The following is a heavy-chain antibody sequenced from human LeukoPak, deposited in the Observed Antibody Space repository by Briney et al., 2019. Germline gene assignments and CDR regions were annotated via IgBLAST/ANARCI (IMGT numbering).Heavy chain of an antibody. V-gene: IGHV3-20*04. CDR1: GFTFGDYG. D-gene: IGHD3-22*01. J-gene: IGHJ4*02. CDR2: INWSGGST. Sequence: GGSLRLSCAASGFTFGDYGMSWVRQAPGKGLEWVSGINWSGGSTGYADSVKGRFTISRDNAKNSLYLQMNSLRAEDTAVYYCAREFPIDTIIVVVVPYYCHHWGRRTLVTVSS. CDR3: AREFPIDTIIVVVVPYYCHH.